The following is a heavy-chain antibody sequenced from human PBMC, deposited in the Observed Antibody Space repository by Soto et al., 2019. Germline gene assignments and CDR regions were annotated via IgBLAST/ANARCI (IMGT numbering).Heavy chain of an antibody. CDR3: ARGGSYCDFSSGYYMNPRGGRFGMDV. Sequence: QVPLVQSGAEVKKPGASVKVSCKASGYTFSSYGISWVRQAPGQGLEWMGWISAYNGNTNYAQKFQGRVTMTTDKSTSTGYMDLSSLRSDDTAVYYCARGGSYCDFSSGYYMNPRGGRFGMDVWGQGTTVTVSS. CDR2: ISAYNGNT. D-gene: IGHD3-3*01. CDR1: GYTFSSYG. J-gene: IGHJ6*02. V-gene: IGHV1-18*01.